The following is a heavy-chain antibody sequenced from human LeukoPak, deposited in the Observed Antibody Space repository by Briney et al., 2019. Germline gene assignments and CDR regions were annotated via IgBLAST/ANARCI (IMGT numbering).Heavy chain of an antibody. J-gene: IGHJ4*02. D-gene: IGHD3-22*01. CDR2: ISWNSGSI. CDR3: AKDTRGYYDSSGYYYFDY. V-gene: IGHV3-9*01. CDR1: GFTFDDYA. Sequence: GGSLRLSCAASGFTFDDYAMHWVRQAPGKGLEWVSGISWNSGSIGYADSVKGRFTISRDNAKNSLYLQMNSLRAEDTALYYCAKDTRGYYDSSGYYYFDYWGQGTLVTVSS.